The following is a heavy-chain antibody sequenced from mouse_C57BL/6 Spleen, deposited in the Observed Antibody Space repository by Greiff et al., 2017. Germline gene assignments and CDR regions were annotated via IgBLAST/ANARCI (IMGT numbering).Heavy chain of an antibody. CDR2: IDPNSGGT. CDR1: GYTFTSYW. D-gene: IGHD1-1*01. CDR3: ARENTTVVATPWYFDV. J-gene: IGHJ1*03. Sequence: QVQLQQPGAELVKPGASVKLSCKASGYTFTSYWMHWVKQRPGRGLEWIGRIDPNSGGTKYNEKFKSKATLPVDKPSSTAYMQLSSLTSEDSAVYYCARENTTVVATPWYFDVWGTGTTVTVSS. V-gene: IGHV1-72*01.